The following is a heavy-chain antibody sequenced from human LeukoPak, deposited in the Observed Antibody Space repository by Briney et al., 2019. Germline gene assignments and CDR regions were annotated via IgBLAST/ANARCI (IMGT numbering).Heavy chain of an antibody. J-gene: IGHJ4*02. CDR2: INSDGSST. Sequence: GGSLRLSCAASGFTFSSYWMHWVRQAPGKGLVWVSRINSDGSSTSYADSVKGRFTISRDNAKNTLYLQMNSLRADDTAVYYCARDRGTKKPGIIEYWGQGTLVTVSS. CDR3: ARDRGTKKPGIIEY. D-gene: IGHD6-13*01. V-gene: IGHV3-74*01. CDR1: GFTFSSYW.